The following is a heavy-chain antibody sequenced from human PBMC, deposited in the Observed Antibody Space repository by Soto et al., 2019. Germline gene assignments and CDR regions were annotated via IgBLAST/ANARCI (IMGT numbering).Heavy chain of an antibody. J-gene: IGHJ4*02. CDR2: TYYRSRWYS. Sequence: PSPTLSLPCAISGDSVSSNSAAWNWVRQSPARGLEWLGRTYYRSRWYSYYAPSVKSRITIKPDTSKNQFSLQLNSVTPDDTAVYYCASDSSGFLRFDYWGQGTLVTVSS. D-gene: IGHD3-22*01. CDR1: GDSVSSNSAA. V-gene: IGHV6-1*01. CDR3: ASDSSGFLRFDY.